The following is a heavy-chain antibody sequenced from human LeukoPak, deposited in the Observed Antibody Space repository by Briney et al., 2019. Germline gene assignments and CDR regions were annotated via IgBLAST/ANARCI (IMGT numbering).Heavy chain of an antibody. CDR2: IYSSGSNI. CDR1: GFTFSSYE. CDR3: ATMAGRGFDQ. J-gene: IGHJ4*02. D-gene: IGHD3-10*01. V-gene: IGHV3-48*03. Sequence: GGSLRLSCAASGFTFSSYEMNWVRQAPGKGLEWVSYIYSSGSNIYYADSVKGRFTISRDNAKNSLYLQMNSLRAEDTAVYYCATMAGRGFDQWGQGTLVTVSS.